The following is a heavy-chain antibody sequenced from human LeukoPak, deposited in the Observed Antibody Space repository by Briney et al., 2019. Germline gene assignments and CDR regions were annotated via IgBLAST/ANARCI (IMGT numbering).Heavy chain of an antibody. CDR3: ARDGIAAADSYWYYYMDV. D-gene: IGHD6-13*01. CDR1: GGTFSSYA. J-gene: IGHJ6*03. V-gene: IGHV1-69*05. Sequence: SVKVSCKASGGTFSSYAISWVRQAPGQGLEWMGGIIPIFGTANYAQKFQGRVTITTDESTSTAYMELSSLRSEDTAVYYCARDGIAAADSYWYYYMDVWGKGTTVTVSS. CDR2: IIPIFGTA.